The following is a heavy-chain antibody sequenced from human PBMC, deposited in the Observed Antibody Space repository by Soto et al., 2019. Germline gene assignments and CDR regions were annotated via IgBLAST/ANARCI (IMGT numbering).Heavy chain of an antibody. Sequence: EVQLLESGGGLVQPGGSLRLSCAASGFTFSSYAMSWVRQAPGKGLEWVSGISGSGGSTYYADSVKGRFAISRDNSQNTLYLQMNSLRAEETDVYYCAKDLRGYYYGSGSPPDFDYWGQGTLVTVSS. CDR3: AKDLRGYYYGSGSPPDFDY. V-gene: IGHV3-23*01. CDR1: GFTFSSYA. D-gene: IGHD3-10*01. J-gene: IGHJ4*02. CDR2: ISGSGGST.